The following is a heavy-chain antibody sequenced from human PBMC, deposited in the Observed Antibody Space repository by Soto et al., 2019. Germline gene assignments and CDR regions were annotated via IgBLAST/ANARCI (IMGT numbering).Heavy chain of an antibody. CDR1: GFTFSSYA. CDR2: ISTNGGST. J-gene: IGHJ4*02. V-gene: IGHV3-64D*06. CDR3: VKGEYYYDSSGYYPFVY. D-gene: IGHD3-22*01. Sequence: PGGSLRLSCSASGFTFSSYAMHWVRQAPGKGLEYVSSISTNGGSTHYADSVKGRFTISRDNSKNTQYLQMSSLRADDTAVYYSVKGEYYYDSSGYYPFVYWGQGTLVTVS.